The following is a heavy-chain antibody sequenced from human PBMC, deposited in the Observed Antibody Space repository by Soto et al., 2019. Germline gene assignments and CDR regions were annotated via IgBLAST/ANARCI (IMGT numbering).Heavy chain of an antibody. D-gene: IGHD2-2*01. CDR1: GFTFSSYA. CDR3: AKDRVIFGYCSSTSCYGALGY. Sequence: GSLRLSCAASGFTFSSYAMSWVRQAPGKGLEWVSAISGSGGSTYYADSVKGRFTISRDNSKNTLYLQMNSLRAEDTAVYYCAKDRVIFGYCSSTSCYGALGYWGQGTLVTVSS. J-gene: IGHJ4*02. V-gene: IGHV3-23*01. CDR2: ISGSGGST.